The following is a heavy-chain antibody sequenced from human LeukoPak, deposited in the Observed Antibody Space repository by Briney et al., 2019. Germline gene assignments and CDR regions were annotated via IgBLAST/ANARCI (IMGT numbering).Heavy chain of an antibody. D-gene: IGHD5-12*01. V-gene: IGHV3-48*03. Sequence: GGSLRLSCAASGFTFSSYEMNWVRPAPGKGLEWVSYISSSGSTIYYADSVKGRFTISRDNAKNSLYLQMNSLRDEDTAVYYCARVNGGGYSGFYFDYWGQGTLVTVSS. CDR1: GFTFSSYE. CDR2: ISSSGSTI. CDR3: ARVNGGGYSGFYFDY. J-gene: IGHJ4*02.